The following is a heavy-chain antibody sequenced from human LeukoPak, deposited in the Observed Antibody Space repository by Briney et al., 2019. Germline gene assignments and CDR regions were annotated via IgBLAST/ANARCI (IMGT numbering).Heavy chain of an antibody. V-gene: IGHV3-11*01. Sequence: GGSLRLSCAASGFTFSDYYMSWIRQAPGKGLEWVSYISSSGSTIYYADSVKGRFTISRDNAKNSLYLQMNNLRAEDTAVYYCARGHSGYDYVSNWFDPRGQGTLVTVSS. CDR2: ISSSGSTI. D-gene: IGHD5-12*01. CDR1: GFTFSDYY. CDR3: ARGHSGYDYVSNWFDP. J-gene: IGHJ5*02.